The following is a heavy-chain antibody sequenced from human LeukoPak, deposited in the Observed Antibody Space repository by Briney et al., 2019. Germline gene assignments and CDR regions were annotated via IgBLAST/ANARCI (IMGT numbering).Heavy chain of an antibody. J-gene: IGHJ4*02. Sequence: SETLSLTCAVYGGSFSGYYWSWIRQPPGKGLEWIGEINHSGSTNYNPSLKSRVTISVDTSKNQFSLKLSPVTAADTAVYYCARGANRNYFDYWGQGTLVTVSS. V-gene: IGHV4-34*01. CDR1: GGSFSGYY. D-gene: IGHD2-8*01. CDR3: ARGANRNYFDY. CDR2: INHSGST.